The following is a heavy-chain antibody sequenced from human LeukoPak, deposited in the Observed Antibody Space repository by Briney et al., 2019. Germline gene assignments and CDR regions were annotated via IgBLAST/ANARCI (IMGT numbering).Heavy chain of an antibody. J-gene: IGHJ5*02. CDR2: ISGSGST. V-gene: IGHV4-4*07. Sequence: SETLSLTCTVSGVPISTYHWTWIRQPAGKGLEWIGRISGSGSTIYNPSLKSRVTMALDMSNNHFSLKMSSVTAADTAVYYCARDRGSDGSDPLDPWGQGILVIVSS. CDR1: GVPISTYH. CDR3: ARDRGSDGSDPLDP. D-gene: IGHD3-10*01.